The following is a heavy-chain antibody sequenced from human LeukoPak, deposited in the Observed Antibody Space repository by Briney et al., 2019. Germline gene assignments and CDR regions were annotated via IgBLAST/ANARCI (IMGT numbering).Heavy chain of an antibody. CDR3: ATYGDYVSDYYYYMDV. D-gene: IGHD4-17*01. CDR2: ISGYNGNT. J-gene: IGHJ6*03. Sequence: GASVKVSCKASGYTFTSYGISWVRQAPGQGLEWMGWISGYNGNTNYAQNLQGRVTMTTDTSTSTVYMELRSLRSDDTAVYYCATYGDYVSDYYYYMDVWGKGTTVTVSS. CDR1: GYTFTSYG. V-gene: IGHV1-18*01.